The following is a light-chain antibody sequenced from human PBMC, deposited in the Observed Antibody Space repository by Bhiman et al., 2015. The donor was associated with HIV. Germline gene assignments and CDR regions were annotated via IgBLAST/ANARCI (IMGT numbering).Light chain of an antibody. V-gene: IGLV3-1*01. CDR2: QDN. CDR1: KLGNQY. J-gene: IGLJ2*01. Sequence: SYELTQPPSVSVSPGQTASITCSADKLGNQYVSWYHQRPGQSPIMVIYQDNKRPSGVPDRFSGSKSGTSASLDISGLRSEDEADYYCAAWDDSLSGLILGGGTKLTVL. CDR3: AAWDDSLSGLI.